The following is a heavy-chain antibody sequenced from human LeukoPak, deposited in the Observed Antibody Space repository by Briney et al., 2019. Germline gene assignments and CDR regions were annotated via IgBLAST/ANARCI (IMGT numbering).Heavy chain of an antibody. J-gene: IGHJ3*02. CDR1: GYSISSGYY. CDR3: ARIPTNAVPSAHNGFDI. V-gene: IGHV4-38-2*01. CDR2: IYYSGST. Sequence: SETLSLTCSFSGYSISSGYYWGWIRQPPGKGLEWIANIYYSGSTYYNPSLKSRVTISVDTSKNQFSLRLNSVTAADTSIYYCARIPTNAVPSAHNGFDIWGQGTMLTVSS. D-gene: IGHD6-19*01.